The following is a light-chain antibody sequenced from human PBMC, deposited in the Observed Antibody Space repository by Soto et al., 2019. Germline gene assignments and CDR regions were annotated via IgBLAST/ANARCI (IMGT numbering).Light chain of an antibody. V-gene: IGLV2-14*01. J-gene: IGLJ1*01. Sequence: QSVLTQPASVSGSPGQSITISCTGTSSDVGGYSSVSWYQQYPGKAPKLMIYDVSNRPSGVSNRFSGSKSGNTASLTISGLQAEDEADYYCSSYTDSGTLYVFGTGTKSPS. CDR2: DVS. CDR1: SSDVGGYSS. CDR3: SSYTDSGTLYV.